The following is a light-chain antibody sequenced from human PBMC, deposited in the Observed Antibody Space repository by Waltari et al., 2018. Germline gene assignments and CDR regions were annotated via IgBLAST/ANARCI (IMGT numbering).Light chain of an antibody. Sequence: QSVLTQPPSVSGAPGQTVTISCTGSNSNLGAGYDIHWYQQLPGTVPKLLIYNTNSRPTGVPGRFSGSKIGTSASLVITGLQTEDEADYYCQTYDSSLNGFLIFGGGTRLTV. CDR2: NTN. J-gene: IGLJ2*01. CDR3: QTYDSSLNGFLI. V-gene: IGLV1-40*01. CDR1: NSNLGAGYD.